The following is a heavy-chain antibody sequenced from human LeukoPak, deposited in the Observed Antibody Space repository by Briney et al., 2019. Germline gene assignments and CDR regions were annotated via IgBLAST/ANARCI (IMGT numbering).Heavy chain of an antibody. Sequence: GGSLRLSCGASGFTFSSYWMHWVRQAPGKGLVWVSRINSDGSSTDYADSVKGRFTISRDNTKNTLYLQMNSLRAEDTAVYYCAKRADYGGNSYDYRGQGTLVTVSS. V-gene: IGHV3-74*01. D-gene: IGHD4-23*01. J-gene: IGHJ4*02. CDR1: GFTFSSYW. CDR3: AKRADYGGNSYDY. CDR2: INSDGSST.